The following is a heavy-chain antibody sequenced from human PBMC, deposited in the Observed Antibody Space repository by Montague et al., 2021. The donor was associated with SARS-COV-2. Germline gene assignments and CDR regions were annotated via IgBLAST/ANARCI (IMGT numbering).Heavy chain of an antibody. D-gene: IGHD2-15*01. J-gene: IGHJ5*02. CDR3: ACVQGYCNYMRCYPFFDR. CDR1: GGSITSFS. CDR2: ISYSGST. Sequence: SETLSLTCSVSGGSITSFSWSWIRQPPGKGLEWIGYISYSGSTDYSPSLESRVTISVDTSKNQISLELSSVTAADTAVYYCACVQGYCNYMRCYPFFDRWGQGTLVTVSS. V-gene: IGHV4-59*01.